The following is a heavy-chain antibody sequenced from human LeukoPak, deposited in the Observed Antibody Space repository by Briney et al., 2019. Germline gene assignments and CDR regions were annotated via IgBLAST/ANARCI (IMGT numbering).Heavy chain of an antibody. J-gene: IGHJ4*02. CDR2: IGYDGSNK. D-gene: IGHD4-17*01. Sequence: PGGSLRLSCAASGFTFSSYGMHWVRQAPGKGLEWVAVIGYDGSNKYYADSVKGRFTISRDNSKNTLYLQMNSLRAEDTAVYYCARDLDYGDYGPLGIPFDYWGQGTLVTVSS. V-gene: IGHV3-33*01. CDR3: ARDLDYGDYGPLGIPFDY. CDR1: GFTFSSYG.